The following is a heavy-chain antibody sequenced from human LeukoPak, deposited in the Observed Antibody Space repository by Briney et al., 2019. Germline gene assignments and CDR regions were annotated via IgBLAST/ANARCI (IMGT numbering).Heavy chain of an antibody. CDR3: ATIKRGSIFGYFDF. CDR2: MLDTVTT. D-gene: IGHD3-3*02. Sequence: PSETLSLTCAVSGASMNTHYWSWIRQPPGEGLEWIGYMLDTVTTKDNPSLKSRFTLSADTSKNQFSLRLTSVTAADTAVYYCATIKRGSIFGYFDFWGQGIPVTVSS. J-gene: IGHJ4*02. V-gene: IGHV4-59*11. CDR1: GASMNTHY.